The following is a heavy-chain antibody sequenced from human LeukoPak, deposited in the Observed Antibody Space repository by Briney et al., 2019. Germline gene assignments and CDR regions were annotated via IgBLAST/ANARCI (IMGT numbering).Heavy chain of an antibody. Sequence: GGSLRLSCTSSGFTFSSDAMTWVRQAPGKGLEWVSSISGSGDGTYYADSVKGRFTISRDNSKNTLYLQMNSLRAEDTAVYYCADKPAGFDPWGQGTLVTVSS. V-gene: IGHV3-23*01. J-gene: IGHJ5*02. CDR1: GFTFSSDA. CDR3: ADKPAGFDP. CDR2: ISGSGDGT. D-gene: IGHD1-14*01.